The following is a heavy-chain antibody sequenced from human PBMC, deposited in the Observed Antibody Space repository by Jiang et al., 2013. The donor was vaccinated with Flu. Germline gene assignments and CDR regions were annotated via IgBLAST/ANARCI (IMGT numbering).Heavy chain of an antibody. V-gene: IGHV1-69*04. Sequence: IPILGIANYAQKFQGRVTITADKSTSTAYMELSSLRSEDTAVYYCARVPTTSLYSSSSGGDYWGQGTLVTVSS. D-gene: IGHD6-6*01. CDR3: ARVPTTSLYSSSSGGDY. CDR2: IPILGIA. J-gene: IGHJ4*02.